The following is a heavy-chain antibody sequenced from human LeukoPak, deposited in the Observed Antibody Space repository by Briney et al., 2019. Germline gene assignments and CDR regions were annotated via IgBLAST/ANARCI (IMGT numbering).Heavy chain of an antibody. CDR3: ARSRAHCSSTSCYRPPNYYYYYYMDV. D-gene: IGHD2-2*02. CDR2: ISGSGGST. Sequence: GGSLRLSCAASGFTFSSYAMSWVRQAPGKGLEWVSAISGSGGSTYYADSVKGRFTISRDNSKNTLYLQMNSLRAEDTAVYYYARSRAHCSSTSCYRPPNYYYYYYMDVWGKGTTVTVSS. J-gene: IGHJ6*03. V-gene: IGHV3-23*01. CDR1: GFTFSSYA.